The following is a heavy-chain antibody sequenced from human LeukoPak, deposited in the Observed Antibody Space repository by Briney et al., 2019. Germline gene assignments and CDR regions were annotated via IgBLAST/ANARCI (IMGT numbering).Heavy chain of an antibody. CDR3: AKDLIL. V-gene: IGHV3-30*02. Sequence: GGSLRLSCAASGFIFSSYGMHWVRQAPGKGLEWASFIQYDGSRKNYVDSVKGRFTISRDNSKNTLYLQMFSLRPEDTAVYFCAKDLILWGQGTVVTVSS. CDR2: IQYDGSRK. CDR1: GFIFSSYG. J-gene: IGHJ3*01.